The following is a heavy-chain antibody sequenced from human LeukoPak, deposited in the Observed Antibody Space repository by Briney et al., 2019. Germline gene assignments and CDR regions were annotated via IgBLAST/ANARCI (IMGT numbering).Heavy chain of an antibody. V-gene: IGHV4-34*01. CDR1: GGSFSGYY. D-gene: IGHD3-10*01. Sequence: SETLSLTCAVYGGSFSGYYWSWIRQPPGKGLEWIGEINHSGSTNYNPSLKSRVTISVDTSKNQFSLKLSSVTAADTAVYYCARLIRRFGVFNWFDPWGQGTLVTVSS. CDR2: INHSGST. J-gene: IGHJ5*02. CDR3: ARLIRRFGVFNWFDP.